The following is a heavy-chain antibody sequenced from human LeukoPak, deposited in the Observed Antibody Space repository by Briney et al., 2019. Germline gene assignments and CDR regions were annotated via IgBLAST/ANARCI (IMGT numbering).Heavy chain of an antibody. Sequence: GASVKVSCKASGYTFISYGITWVRQAPGQGLEYMGWISTYNINTNYAQKFQGRVTITADKSTSTAYMELSSLRSEDTAVYYCASSPWEPKGGAFDIWGQGTMVTVSS. CDR1: GYTFISYG. D-gene: IGHD1-26*01. J-gene: IGHJ3*02. V-gene: IGHV1-18*01. CDR2: ISTYNINT. CDR3: ASSPWEPKGGAFDI.